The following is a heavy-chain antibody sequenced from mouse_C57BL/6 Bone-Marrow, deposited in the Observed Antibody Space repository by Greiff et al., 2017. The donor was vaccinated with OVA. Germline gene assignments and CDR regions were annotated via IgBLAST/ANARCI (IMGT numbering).Heavy chain of an antibody. CDR1: GYTFTSYW. Sequence: QVQLQQSGAELVKPGASVKLSCKASGYTFTSYWMHWVKQRPGQGLEWIGMIHPNSGSTNYNEKFKSKATLTVDKSSSTAYMQLSSLTSEDSAVYYCARRALQGFAYWGQGTLVTVSA. CDR3: ARRALQGFAY. CDR2: IHPNSGST. V-gene: IGHV1-64*01. J-gene: IGHJ3*01. D-gene: IGHD6-1*01.